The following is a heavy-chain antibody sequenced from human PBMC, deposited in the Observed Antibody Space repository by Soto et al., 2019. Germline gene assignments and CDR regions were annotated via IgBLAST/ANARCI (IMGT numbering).Heavy chain of an antibody. Sequence: QVQLAQSANEVKKPGASVRVSCKAAGYTFIRYGIAWVRQAPGQGLEWMGWISPYNDYTVYAQKFQGRVSMTADTSTRTVYTNVRGLESDDTAVYYCARWRYYDDSWGKWSQYSLDVWGQGTSVSVSS. CDR3: ARWRYYDDSWGKWSQYSLDV. CDR1: GYTFIRYG. V-gene: IGHV1-18*01. J-gene: IGHJ6*02. CDR2: ISPYNDYT. D-gene: IGHD3-16*01.